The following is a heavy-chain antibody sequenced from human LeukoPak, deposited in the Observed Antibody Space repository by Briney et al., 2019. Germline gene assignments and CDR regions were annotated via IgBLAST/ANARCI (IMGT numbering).Heavy chain of an antibody. CDR1: GYTFTGYY. V-gene: IGHV1-2*06. CDR3: ASRGGYYYASSGYYYY. J-gene: IGHJ4*02. CDR2: INPNSGGT. Sequence: ASVKVSCKASGYTFTGYYMHWVRQAPGQGLEWMGRINPNSGGTNYAQKFQGRVTMTRDTSISTAYMELSRLRSDDTAVYYCASRGGYYYASSGYYYYWGQGTLVTVSS. D-gene: IGHD3-22*01.